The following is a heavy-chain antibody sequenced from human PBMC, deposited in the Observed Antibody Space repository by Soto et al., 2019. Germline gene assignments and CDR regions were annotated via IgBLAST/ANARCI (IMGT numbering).Heavy chain of an antibody. CDR1: GGSFSGYY. D-gene: IGHD5-12*01. CDR2: INHSGST. CDR3: ARNEDGYNSLFFDY. V-gene: IGHV4-34*01. Sequence: SETLSLTCAVYGGSFSGYYWSWIRQPPGKGLEWIGEINHSGSTNYNPSLKSRVTISVDTSKNQFSLKLSSVTAADTAVYYCARNEDGYNSLFFDYWGQGTLVTVSS. J-gene: IGHJ4*02.